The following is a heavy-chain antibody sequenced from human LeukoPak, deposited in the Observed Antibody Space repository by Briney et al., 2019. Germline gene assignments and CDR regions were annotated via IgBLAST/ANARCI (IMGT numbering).Heavy chain of an antibody. CDR2: IYPGDSDT. CDR1: RYSFTTYW. D-gene: IGHD2-15*01. Sequence: GESLKISCKGSRYSFTTYWIGWVRQMPGKGLEWMGLIYPGDSDTRYSPSFQGQVTISVDKSISTAYLQWSSLKASDIAMYYCAIRGTPGEYFDYWGQGTLVTVSS. V-gene: IGHV5-51*01. CDR3: AIRGTPGEYFDY. J-gene: IGHJ4*02.